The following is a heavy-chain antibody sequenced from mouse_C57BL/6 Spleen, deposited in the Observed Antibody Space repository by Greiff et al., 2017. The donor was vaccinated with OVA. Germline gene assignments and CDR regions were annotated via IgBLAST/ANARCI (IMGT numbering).Heavy chain of an antibody. Sequence: EVQLQQSGPELVKPGASVKIPCKASGYTFTDYNMDWVKQSHGKSLEWIGDINPNNGGTIYNQKFKGKATLTVDKSSSKAYMELRILTSDYAAVYYCAREYYGSIASWYFDVWGTGTTVTVSS. CDR3: AREYYGSIASWYFDV. V-gene: IGHV1-18*01. CDR1: GYTFTDYN. D-gene: IGHD1-1*01. CDR2: INPNNGGT. J-gene: IGHJ1*03.